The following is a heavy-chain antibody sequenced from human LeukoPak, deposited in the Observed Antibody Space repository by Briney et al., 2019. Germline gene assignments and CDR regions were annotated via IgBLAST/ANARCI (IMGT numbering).Heavy chain of an antibody. Sequence: SETLSLTCTVSGGSISSYYWSWIRQPPGKGLEWIGYIYYSGSTNYNPFLKSRVTTSVDTSKNQFSLKLSSVTAADTAVYYCASTYYYDSSGYLYYFDYWGQGTLVTVSS. J-gene: IGHJ4*02. CDR3: ASTYYYDSSGYLYYFDY. D-gene: IGHD3-22*01. CDR1: GGSISSYY. V-gene: IGHV4-59*01. CDR2: IYYSGST.